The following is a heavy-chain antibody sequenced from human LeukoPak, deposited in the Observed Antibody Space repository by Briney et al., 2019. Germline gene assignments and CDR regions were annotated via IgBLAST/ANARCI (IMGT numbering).Heavy chain of an antibody. CDR1: GFTFSSYW. J-gene: IGHJ6*03. CDR3: ARVGGSSWHYYYYYYVDV. CDR2: IKQDGSEK. V-gene: IGHV3-7*04. Sequence: GGSLRLSCAASGFTFSSYWMSWVRQAPGKGLEWVANIKQDGSEKYYVDSVKGRFTISRDNAKNSLYLQMNSLRAEDTAVYYCARVGGSSWHYYYYYYVDVWGKGTTVTISS. D-gene: IGHD6-13*01.